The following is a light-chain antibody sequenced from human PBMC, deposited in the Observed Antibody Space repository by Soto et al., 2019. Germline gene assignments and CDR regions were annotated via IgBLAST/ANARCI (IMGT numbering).Light chain of an antibody. CDR3: AAWDDSLSGVV. V-gene: IGLV1-47*01. J-gene: IGLJ2*01. CDR2: SNN. Sequence: QPVLTQPPSASGTPGQRVTISCSGSGSNIGSNYVYWYQQLPGTAPKLVINSNNQRPSGVPDRLSGSKSGTSASLDISGLRSEDEAQYYCAAWDDSLSGVVFGRGTKLTVL. CDR1: GSNIGSNY.